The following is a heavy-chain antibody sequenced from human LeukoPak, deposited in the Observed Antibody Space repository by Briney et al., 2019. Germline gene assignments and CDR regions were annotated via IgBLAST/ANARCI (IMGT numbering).Heavy chain of an antibody. CDR1: GYTFTSYY. Sequence: ASVKVSCKASGYTFTSYYMHWVRQAPGQGLEWMGIINPSGGSTSYAQKFQGRVTMTRDTSTSIVYMELSSLRSEDTAVYYCARATRYDYVWGSYRSNHFDYWGQGTLVTVSS. CDR2: INPSGGST. CDR3: ARATRYDYVWGSYRSNHFDY. J-gene: IGHJ4*02. D-gene: IGHD3-16*02. V-gene: IGHV1-46*01.